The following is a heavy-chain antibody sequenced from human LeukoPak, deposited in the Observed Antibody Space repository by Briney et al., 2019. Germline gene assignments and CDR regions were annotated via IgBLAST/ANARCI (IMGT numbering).Heavy chain of an antibody. CDR2: ISSSSSTI. J-gene: IGHJ4*02. CDR1: GFTFSSYS. Sequence: GGSLRLSCAASGFTFSSYSMNWVRQAPGKGLEWVSYISSSSSTIYYADSVKGRFTISRDNAKNSLYLQMNGLRAEDTAVYYCAREGRALDYWGQGTLVTVSS. CDR3: AREGRALDY. V-gene: IGHV3-48*01.